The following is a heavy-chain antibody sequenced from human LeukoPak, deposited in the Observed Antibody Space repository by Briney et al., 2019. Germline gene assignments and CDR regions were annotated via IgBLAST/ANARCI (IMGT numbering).Heavy chain of an antibody. CDR2: INWNGGST. CDR1: GFTFDDYG. CDR3: ARTLNSSGWYIRANYYYGMDV. V-gene: IGHV3-20*01. D-gene: IGHD6-19*01. J-gene: IGHJ6*02. Sequence: AGGSLRLSCAASGFTFDDYGMSWVRQAPGKGLEWVSGINWNGGSTGYADSAKGRFTISRDNAKNSLYLQMNSLRAEDTALYHCARTLNSSGWYIRANYYYGMDVWGQGTTVTVSS.